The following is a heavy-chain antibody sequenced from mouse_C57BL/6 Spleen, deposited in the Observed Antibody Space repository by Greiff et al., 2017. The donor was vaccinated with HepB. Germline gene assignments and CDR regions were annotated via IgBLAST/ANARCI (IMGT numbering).Heavy chain of an antibody. Sequence: QVQLQQPGAELVKPGASVKLSCKASGYTFTSYWMHWVKQRPGQGLEWIGMIHPNSGSTNYNEKFKSKATLTVDKSSSKAYLQLSSLTSEDSAVSYCARLGTYDYDPYYYAMDYWGQGTSVPVSS. CDR1: GYTFTSYW. V-gene: IGHV1-64*01. J-gene: IGHJ4*01. D-gene: IGHD2-4*01. CDR3: ARLGTYDYDPYYYAMDY. CDR2: IHPNSGST.